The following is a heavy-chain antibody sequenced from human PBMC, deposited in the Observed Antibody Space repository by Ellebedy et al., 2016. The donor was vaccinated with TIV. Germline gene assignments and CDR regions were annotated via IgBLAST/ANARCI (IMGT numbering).Heavy chain of an antibody. Sequence: SETLSLTXTVSGGSISSTNWWNWVRQSPAKGLEWIGEIFHSDVTNYNPSLKSRVTISVDTSKNQFSLRLSSVTAADTAVYYCARDWGRAAVLWGQGTLVTVSS. V-gene: IGHV4-4*02. J-gene: IGHJ4*02. CDR3: ARDWGRAAVL. D-gene: IGHD3-16*01. CDR2: IFHSDVT. CDR1: GGSISSTNW.